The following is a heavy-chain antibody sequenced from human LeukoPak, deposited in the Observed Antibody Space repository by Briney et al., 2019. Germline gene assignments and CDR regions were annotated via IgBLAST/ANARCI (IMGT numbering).Heavy chain of an antibody. D-gene: IGHD6-13*01. CDR2: ISAYNGNT. V-gene: IGHV1-18*01. CDR1: GYTFTSYG. J-gene: IGHJ6*03. CDR3: ARDSSSWYLYYMDV. Sequence: ASVKVSCKASGYTFTSYGISWVRQAPGQGLEWMGWISAYNGNTNYAQKLQGRVTMTTDTSTSTAYMELSRLRSDDTAVYYCARDSSSWYLYYMDVWGKGTTVTVSS.